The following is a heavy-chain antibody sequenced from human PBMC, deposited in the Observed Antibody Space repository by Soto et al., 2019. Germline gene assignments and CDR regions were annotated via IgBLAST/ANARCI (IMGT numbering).Heavy chain of an antibody. CDR3: AADIVVVPAAGGRYFDY. CDR1: DFPFSDYD. D-gene: IGHD2-2*01. V-gene: IGHV3-11*04. Sequence: GGSLSLSCAASDFPFSDYDMSWVRQAPGKGLEWVSYMSGGGSTIYYADSVKGRFTISRDNAKNSLYLQMNSLRAEDTAVYYCAADIVVVPAAGGRYFDYWGQGTLVTVSS. J-gene: IGHJ4*02. CDR2: MSGGGSTI.